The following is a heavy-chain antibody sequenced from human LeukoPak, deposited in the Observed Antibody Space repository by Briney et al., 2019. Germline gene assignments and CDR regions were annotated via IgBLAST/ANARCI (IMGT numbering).Heavy chain of an antibody. CDR2: ISYNSGFI. D-gene: IGHD3-22*01. CDR3: AKVRGTFTSGFYFDH. Sequence: GGSLRLSCAASGFKFDDYVMHWVRQAPGKGLEWLSIISYNSGFIDYADSVKGRFTITRDNARNSLYLQLNSLRAEDTAFYFCAKVRGTFTSGFYFDHWGQGTLVTVSA. CDR1: GFKFDDYV. V-gene: IGHV3-9*01. J-gene: IGHJ4*02.